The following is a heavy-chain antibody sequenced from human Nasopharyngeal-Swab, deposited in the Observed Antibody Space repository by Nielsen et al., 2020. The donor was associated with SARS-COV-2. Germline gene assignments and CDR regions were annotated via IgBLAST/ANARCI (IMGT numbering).Heavy chain of an antibody. CDR3: AKDFVGQQTYYYYGTDV. D-gene: IGHD6-13*01. CDR2: ISGSGGST. CDR1: GFTFSSYA. V-gene: IGHV3-23*01. Sequence: GESLKISCAASGFTFSSYATSWVRQAPGKGLEWVSAISGSGGSTYYADSVKGRFTISRDNSKNTLYLQMNSLRAEDTAVYYCAKDFVGQQTYYYYGTDVWGQGTTVTVSS. J-gene: IGHJ6*02.